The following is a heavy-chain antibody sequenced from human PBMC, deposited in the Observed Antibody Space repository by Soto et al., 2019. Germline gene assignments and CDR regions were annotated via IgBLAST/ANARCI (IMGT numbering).Heavy chain of an antibody. V-gene: IGHV3-48*02. CDR3: AKKGVAFDY. CDR2: ISTTSSSI. Sequence: GGSLRLSCAASGFTFSSYSMNWVRQAPGKGLEWISYISTTSSSIYYADSVKGRFTISRDNAKNSLFLQMNSLRDEDTAVYYCAKKGVAFDYWGQGALVTVSS. J-gene: IGHJ4*02. CDR1: GFTFSSYS. D-gene: IGHD3-3*01.